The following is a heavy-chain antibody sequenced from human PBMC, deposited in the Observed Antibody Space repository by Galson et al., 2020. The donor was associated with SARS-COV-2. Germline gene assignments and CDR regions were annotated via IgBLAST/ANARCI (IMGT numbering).Heavy chain of an antibody. D-gene: IGHD2-15*01. CDR1: GFTFDDYG. CDR3: AREGGIVVVVAATYYFDY. J-gene: IGHJ4*02. V-gene: IGHV3-20*04. CDR2: INWNGGST. Sequence: GGSLRLSCAASGFTFDDYGMSWVRQAPGKGLEWVSGINWNGGSTGYADSVKGRFTISRDNAKNSLYLQMNSLRAEDTALYYCAREGGIVVVVAATYYFDYWGQGTLVTVSS.